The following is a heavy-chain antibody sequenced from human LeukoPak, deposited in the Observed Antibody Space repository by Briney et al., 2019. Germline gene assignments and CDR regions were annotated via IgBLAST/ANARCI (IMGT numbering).Heavy chain of an antibody. V-gene: IGHV3-7*01. CDR1: GFTFSSYW. J-gene: IGHJ4*02. D-gene: IGHD5-18*01. CDR2: INDDGSDA. Sequence: PGGSLRLSCAASGFTFSSYWMTWVRQAPGKGLEWVANINDDGSDANYVDSVKGRFTVSRDNAKNSLYLQMNSLRAEDTAVYYCARDLSPQSGYSYGLLDYWGQGTLVTVSS. CDR3: ARDLSPQSGYSYGLLDY.